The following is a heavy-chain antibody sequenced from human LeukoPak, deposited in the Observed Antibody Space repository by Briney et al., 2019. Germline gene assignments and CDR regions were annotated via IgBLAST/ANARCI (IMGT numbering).Heavy chain of an antibody. CDR3: ARRSSSSWPPDVRFDY. Sequence: SETLSLTCTVSGSSISSNTYYWGWIHQPPGKGPEWIGSIYYSGITYYNPSLKSRVTISVDTSKNQFSLKLSSVTAADTAVYYCARRSSSSWPPDVRFDYWGQGTLVTVSS. CDR1: GSSISSNTYY. D-gene: IGHD6-13*01. CDR2: IYYSGIT. J-gene: IGHJ4*02. V-gene: IGHV4-39*07.